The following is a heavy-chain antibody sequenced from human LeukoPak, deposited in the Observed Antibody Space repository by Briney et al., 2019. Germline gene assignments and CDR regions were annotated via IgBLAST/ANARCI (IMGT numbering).Heavy chain of an antibody. Sequence: GGSLRLSCAASGFTFSSYWMCWVRQAPGKGLEWVANIKQDGSEKYYVDSVKGRFTISRDNAKNSLYLQMNSLRAEDTAVYYCAREAHGGSFYYYYYMDVWGKGTTVTVSS. V-gene: IGHV3-7*01. CDR3: AREAHGGSFYYYYYMDV. J-gene: IGHJ6*03. D-gene: IGHD4-23*01. CDR2: IKQDGSEK. CDR1: GFTFSSYW.